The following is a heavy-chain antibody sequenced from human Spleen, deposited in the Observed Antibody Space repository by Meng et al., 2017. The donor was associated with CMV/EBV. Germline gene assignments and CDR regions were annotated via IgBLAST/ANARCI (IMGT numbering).Heavy chain of an antibody. J-gene: IGHJ4*02. CDR3: ACSAY. V-gene: IGHV3-23*05. CDR2: LFGDGTST. Sequence: GGSLRLSCAASGFTFRSYAMSWVRQAPGKGLEWVSTLFGDGTSTYYADSVKGRFTISRDNAKNTLYLQMNSLRADDTAVYYCACSAYWGQGTLVTVSS. D-gene: IGHD2-15*01. CDR1: GFTFRSYA.